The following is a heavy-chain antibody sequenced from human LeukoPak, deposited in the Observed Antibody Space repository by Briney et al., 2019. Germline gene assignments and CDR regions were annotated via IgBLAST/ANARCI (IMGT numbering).Heavy chain of an antibody. CDR2: IYPGDSDT. Sequence: RLGESLILYCKGSGYSFTSYWIGWVRQMPGKGLEWMGIIYPGDSDTRYSPSFQGQVTNSADKSICTAYLRWSSLKASETARYYWGSQRRIAPLCDYWGQGTLVTVSS. D-gene: IGHD2/OR15-2a*01. CDR3: GSQRRIAPLCDY. V-gene: IGHV5-51*01. J-gene: IGHJ4*02. CDR1: GYSFTSYW.